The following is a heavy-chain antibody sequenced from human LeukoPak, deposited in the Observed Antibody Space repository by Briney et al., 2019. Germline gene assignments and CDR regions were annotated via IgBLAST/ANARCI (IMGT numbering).Heavy chain of an antibody. V-gene: IGHV4-4*07. J-gene: IGHJ5*02. Sequence: SETLSLTCTVSGGSISSYYWSWIRQPAGKGLEWIGRIYTSGSTNYNPSLKSRVTMSVDTSKNQFSLKLSSVTAADTAVYYCARVSCGENSCYNNWFDPWGQGTLVTVSS. CDR1: GGSISSYY. CDR2: IYTSGST. CDR3: ARVSCGENSCYNNWFDP. D-gene: IGHD2-2*02.